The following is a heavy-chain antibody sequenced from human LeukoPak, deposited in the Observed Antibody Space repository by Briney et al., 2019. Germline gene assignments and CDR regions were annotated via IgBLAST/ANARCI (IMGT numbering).Heavy chain of an antibody. J-gene: IGHJ4*02. CDR2: IYTSGST. CDR1: GDSISTYY. D-gene: IGHD1-1*01. CDR3: ARLNWKDIGRDYFDY. V-gene: IGHV4-4*07. Sequence: SETLSLTRSVSGDSISTYYWSWIRQPAGKGLEWIGRIYTSGSTNYNPSLKSRVTMSVDTSKNQFSLKLTSVTAADTAVYYCARLNWKDIGRDYFDYWGQGTLVTVSS.